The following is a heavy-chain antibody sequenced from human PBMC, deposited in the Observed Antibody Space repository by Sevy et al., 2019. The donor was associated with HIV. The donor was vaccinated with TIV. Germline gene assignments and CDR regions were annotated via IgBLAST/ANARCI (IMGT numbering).Heavy chain of an antibody. CDR2: ISGSGDST. V-gene: IGHV3-23*01. D-gene: IGHD4-17*01. Sequence: GGSLRLSCVASGFTFSSSAMSWVRQAPGKGLEWVSTISGSGDSTYFADSVKGRFTISRDNSKNTLYLQMDSLRAEGTAVYHCAKGPDYGDYVGWIDPWGQGTLVTVSS. CDR1: GFTFSSSA. CDR3: AKGPDYGDYVGWIDP. J-gene: IGHJ5*02.